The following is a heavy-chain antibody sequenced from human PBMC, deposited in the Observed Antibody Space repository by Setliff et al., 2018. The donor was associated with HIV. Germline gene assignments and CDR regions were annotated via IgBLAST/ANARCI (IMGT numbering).Heavy chain of an antibody. D-gene: IGHD1-26*01. J-gene: IGHJ4*02. CDR1: GFTFRSYE. V-gene: IGHV3-48*03. Sequence: SLRLSCAASGFTFRSYEMNWVRQAPGKGLEWVSYISSSGNIIYYADSVKGRFTISRDNAKNSLYLQMNSLRAEDTAVYYCAPLVGATGAPSYWGQGTLVTVSS. CDR3: APLVGATGAPSY. CDR2: ISSSGNII.